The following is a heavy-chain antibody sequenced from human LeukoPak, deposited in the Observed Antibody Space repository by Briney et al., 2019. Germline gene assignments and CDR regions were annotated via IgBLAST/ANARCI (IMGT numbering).Heavy chain of an antibody. CDR3: ARDSLKHYSDYHY. Sequence: SETLSLTCTVSGYSISSGYYWGWIRQPPGKGLEWIGSIYHSGSTYYNPSLKSRVTISVDTSKNQFSLKLSSVTAADTAVYYWARDSLKHYSDYHYWGQGTLVTVSS. D-gene: IGHD4-11*01. CDR2: IYHSGST. CDR1: GYSISSGYY. J-gene: IGHJ4*02. V-gene: IGHV4-38-2*02.